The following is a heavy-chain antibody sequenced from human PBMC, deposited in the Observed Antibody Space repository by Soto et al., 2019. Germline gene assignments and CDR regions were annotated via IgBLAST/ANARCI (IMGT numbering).Heavy chain of an antibody. V-gene: IGHV1-69*12. J-gene: IGHJ6*02. CDR3: ARVQDSRGGYYYYGMDV. Sequence: QVQLVQSGAEVKKPGSSVKVSCKASGGTFSSYAISWVRQAPGQGLEWMGGIIPIFGKANYAQKFQGRVTITADESTSTAYMELSSLRSEDTAVYYCARVQDSRGGYYYYGMDVWGQGTTVTVSS. CDR2: IIPIFGKA. D-gene: IGHD3-10*01. CDR1: GGTFSSYA.